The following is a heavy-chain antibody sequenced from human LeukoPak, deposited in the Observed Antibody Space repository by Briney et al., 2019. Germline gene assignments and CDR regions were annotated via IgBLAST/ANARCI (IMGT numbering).Heavy chain of an antibody. Sequence: ASVKVSCKASGGTFSSYAISWVRQAPGQGLEWMGGISSLNGDTKYAQKFQGRVTVTTDRSTSTAYMELRSLRSDDTAVYSCARGWDSSSLDRYNWFDPWGQGTLVTVSS. D-gene: IGHD6-13*01. V-gene: IGHV1-18*01. CDR2: ISSLNGDT. CDR3: ARGWDSSSLDRYNWFDP. J-gene: IGHJ5*02. CDR1: GGTFSSYA.